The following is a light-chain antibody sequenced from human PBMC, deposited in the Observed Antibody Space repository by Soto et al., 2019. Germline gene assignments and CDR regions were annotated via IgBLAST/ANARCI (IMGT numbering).Light chain of an antibody. J-gene: IGKJ3*01. CDR1: QSVSSN. CDR2: GAS. V-gene: IGKV3-15*01. CDR3: QQYNNWRIFT. Sequence: EIVMTQSPATLSVSPGERATLSCRASQSVSSNLARYQQKPGQAPRLLIYGASTRATGIPARFSGSGSGTEFTLTISSLQSEDFAVYYCQQYNNWRIFTFGPGTKVDIK.